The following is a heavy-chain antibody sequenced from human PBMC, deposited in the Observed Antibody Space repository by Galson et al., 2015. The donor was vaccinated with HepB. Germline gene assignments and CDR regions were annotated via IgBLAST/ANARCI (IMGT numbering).Heavy chain of an antibody. V-gene: IGHV4-61*01. CDR3: ARERFWSGLGIETDFDI. CDR1: GGSVSSGSYY. J-gene: IGHJ3*02. CDR2: IYYSGST. Sequence: ETLSLTCTVSGGSVSSGSYYWSWIRQPPGKGLEWIGYIYYSGSTNYNPSLKSRVTISVDTSKNQFSLKLSSVTAADTAVYYCARERFWSGLGIETDFDIWGQGTMVTVSS. D-gene: IGHD3-3*01.